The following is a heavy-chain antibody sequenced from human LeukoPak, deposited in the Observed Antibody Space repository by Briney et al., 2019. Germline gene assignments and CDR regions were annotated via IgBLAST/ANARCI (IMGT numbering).Heavy chain of an antibody. CDR3: ARDGYYDSSGYPARFDY. Sequence: ASVKVSCKASGYTFTGYYMHWVRQAPGQGLEWMGWINPNSGGTNYAQKFQGRVTMTRDTSISTAYMELRSLRSDDTAVYYCARDGYYDSSGYPARFDYWGQGTLVTVSS. D-gene: IGHD3-22*01. V-gene: IGHV1-2*02. J-gene: IGHJ4*02. CDR2: INPNSGGT. CDR1: GYTFTGYY.